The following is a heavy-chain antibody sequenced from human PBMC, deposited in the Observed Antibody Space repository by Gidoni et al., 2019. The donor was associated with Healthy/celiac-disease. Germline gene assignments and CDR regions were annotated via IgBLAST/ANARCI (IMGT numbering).Heavy chain of an antibody. J-gene: IGHJ6*03. D-gene: IGHD3-3*01. V-gene: IGHV1-69*01. CDR1: GGTFSSYA. CDR2: IIPIFGTA. CDR3: ARVQDFWSGVPGLSYYYYYMDV. Sequence: QVQLVQSGAEVKKPGSSVKVSCKASGGTFSSYALSWVRQSPGQGLEWMGGIIPIFGTANYAQKFQGRVTITADESTSTAYMELSSLRSEDTAVYYCARVQDFWSGVPGLSYYYYYMDVWGKGTTVTVSS.